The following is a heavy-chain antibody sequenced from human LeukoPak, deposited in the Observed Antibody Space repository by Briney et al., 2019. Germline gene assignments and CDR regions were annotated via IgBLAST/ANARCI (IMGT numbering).Heavy chain of an antibody. Sequence: SVKVSCKASGGTFSSYAISWVRQAPGQGLEWMGGIIPIFGTANYAQKFQERVTITRDMSTSTAHMELSSLRSEDTAVYYCAAAVNYYGSGRYWFDPWGQGTLVTVSS. D-gene: IGHD3-10*01. CDR2: IIPIFGTA. CDR3: AAAVNYYGSGRYWFDP. J-gene: IGHJ5*02. CDR1: GGTFSSYA. V-gene: IGHV1-69*05.